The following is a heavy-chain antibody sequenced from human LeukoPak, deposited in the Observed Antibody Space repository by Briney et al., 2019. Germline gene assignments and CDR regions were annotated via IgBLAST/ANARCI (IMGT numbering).Heavy chain of an antibody. CDR1: GYTLTSYG. V-gene: IGHV1-18*01. CDR3: ARVFYGGSYYWFDP. CDR2: ISAYNGNT. D-gene: IGHD1-26*01. Sequence: ASVKVSCKASGYTLTSYGISWVRQAPGQGLEWMGWISAYNGNTNYAQKLQGRVTMTTDTSTSTAYMELRSLRSDDTAVYYCARVFYGGSYYWFDPWGQGTLVTVSS. J-gene: IGHJ5*02.